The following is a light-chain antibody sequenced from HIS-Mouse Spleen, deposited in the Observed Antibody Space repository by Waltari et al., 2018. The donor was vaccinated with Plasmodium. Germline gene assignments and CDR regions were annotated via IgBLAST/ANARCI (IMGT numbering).Light chain of an antibody. CDR2: EDS. Sequence: SYELTQPPSVSVSPGQTDRITCSGDAFPDKYAYWYQQKSGQAPVLVIYEDSKRPSGIPERFSGSSSGTMATLTISGAQVEDEADYYCYSTDSSGNHRVFGGGTKLTVL. V-gene: IGLV3-10*01. CDR1: AFPDKY. CDR3: YSTDSSGNHRV. J-gene: IGLJ3*02.